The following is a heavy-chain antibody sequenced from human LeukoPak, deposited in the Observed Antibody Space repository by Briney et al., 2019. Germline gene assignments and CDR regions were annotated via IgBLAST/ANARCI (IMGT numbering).Heavy chain of an antibody. Sequence: SETPSLTCTVSGGSISIYYWSWIRQPPGKGLEWIGYIYYSGSTNYNPSLKSRVTISVDTSKNQFSLKLSSVTAADTAVYYCASLGYSSGWYGRFDPWGQGTLVTVSS. V-gene: IGHV4-59*01. CDR3: ASLGYSSGWYGRFDP. J-gene: IGHJ5*02. CDR1: GGSISIYY. CDR2: IYYSGST. D-gene: IGHD6-19*01.